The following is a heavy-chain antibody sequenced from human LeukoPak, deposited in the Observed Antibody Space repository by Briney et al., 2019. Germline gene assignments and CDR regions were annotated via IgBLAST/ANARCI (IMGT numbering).Heavy chain of an antibody. CDR3: ARHRVSYGYPYYFDY. CDR2: IYYSGNT. D-gene: IGHD5-18*01. V-gene: IGHV4-59*08. CDR1: GDSVSKYY. J-gene: IGHJ4*02. Sequence: SETLSLTCTVSGDSVSKYYWSWIRQPPGKGLEWIGYIYYSGNTNYNPSLESRVTMSVDTSKNQFSLNLRSVTAADTAVYYCARHRVSYGYPYYFDYWGQGTLVTVSS.